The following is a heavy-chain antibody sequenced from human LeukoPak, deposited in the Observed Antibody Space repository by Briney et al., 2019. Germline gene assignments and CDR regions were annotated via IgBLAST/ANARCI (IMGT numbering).Heavy chain of an antibody. CDR3: ARVPRFGWPPPGWFDP. CDR1: GYTFTSYD. V-gene: IGHV1-8*01. Sequence: EASVKVSCKASGYTFTSYDINWVRQATGQGLEWMGWMNPNSGDTGYAQTFQGRVTMTRDTSVGTAYMELSSLRSEDTAVYYCARVPRFGWPPPGWFDPWGQGTLVTVSS. CDR2: MNPNSGDT. D-gene: IGHD6-19*01. J-gene: IGHJ5*02.